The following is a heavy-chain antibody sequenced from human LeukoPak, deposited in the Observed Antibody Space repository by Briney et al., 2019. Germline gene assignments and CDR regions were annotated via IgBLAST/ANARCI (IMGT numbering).Heavy chain of an antibody. D-gene: IGHD5-24*01. Sequence: GGSLRLSCAASGFTFSGYAMSWVRQAPGKGLGWVSAISGSGGSTYYADSVKGRFTISRDNSKNTLYLQMNSLRAEDTAVYYCAKDRGNRDGYNYLAVPQASDYWGQGTLVTVSS. CDR3: AKDRGNRDGYNYLAVPQASDY. CDR2: ISGSGGST. J-gene: IGHJ4*02. CDR1: GFTFSGYA. V-gene: IGHV3-23*01.